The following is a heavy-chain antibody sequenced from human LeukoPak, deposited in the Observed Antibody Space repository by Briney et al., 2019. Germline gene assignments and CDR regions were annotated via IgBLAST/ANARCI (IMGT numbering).Heavy chain of an antibody. CDR1: GFTFSGSV. V-gene: IGHV3-73*01. D-gene: IGHD1-26*01. CDR2: IRSKANNYAT. Sequence: GGSLRLSCAASGFTFSGSVIHWVRQASGKGLEWVGRIRSKANNYATAYAASVKGRFTISRDDSKNTAFLQMNSLKTEDTAVYYCTGELFDYWGQGTLVTVSS. CDR3: TGELFDY. J-gene: IGHJ4*02.